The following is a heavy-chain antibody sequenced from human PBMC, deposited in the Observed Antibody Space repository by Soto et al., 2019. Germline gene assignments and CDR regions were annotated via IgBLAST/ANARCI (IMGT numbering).Heavy chain of an antibody. Sequence: QVQLVQSGPEVKKPGASVKVSCKASGNTFASHGFSWVRQAPGQGLELMGWISGFNGQTNYALKFQGRVTLTTDTSTSTAYMELRSLRSDDTAVDFCARVDPRGVAVVRDYWGQGTLVTVSS. CDR3: ARVDPRGVAVVRDY. J-gene: IGHJ4*02. V-gene: IGHV1-18*01. CDR1: GNTFASHG. CDR2: ISGFNGQT. D-gene: IGHD3-10*01.